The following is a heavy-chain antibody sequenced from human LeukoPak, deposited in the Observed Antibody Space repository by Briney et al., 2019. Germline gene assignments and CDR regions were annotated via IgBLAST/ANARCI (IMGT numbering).Heavy chain of an antibody. CDR1: GFTFSSYS. Sequence: GGSLRLSCAASGFTFSSYSMNWVRQAPGKGLEWVSYISSSSSTIYYADSVKGRFTISRDNAKNSLYLQMNSLRAEDTAVYYCARGLIAAAGHNYYYYMDVWGKGTTVTVSS. CDR3: ARGLIAAAGHNYYYYMDV. CDR2: ISSSSSTI. J-gene: IGHJ6*03. D-gene: IGHD6-13*01. V-gene: IGHV3-48*04.